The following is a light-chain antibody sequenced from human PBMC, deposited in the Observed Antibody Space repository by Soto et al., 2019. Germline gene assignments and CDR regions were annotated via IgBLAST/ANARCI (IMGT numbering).Light chain of an antibody. CDR1: SSDVGSYIR. CDR2: EVS. CDR3: SSYTSSSTWV. V-gene: IGLV2-18*02. Sequence: QSALTQPPSVSGSPGQSVTISCTGTSSDVGSYIRVSWYQQPPGTAPKLMIYEVSNRPSGVPDRFSGSKSGNTASLTISGLQAEDEADYYCSSYTSSSTWVFGGGTKLTVL. J-gene: IGLJ3*02.